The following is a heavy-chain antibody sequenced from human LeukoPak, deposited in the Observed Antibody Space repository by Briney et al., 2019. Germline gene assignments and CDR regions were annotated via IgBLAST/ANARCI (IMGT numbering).Heavy chain of an antibody. D-gene: IGHD1-26*01. V-gene: IGHV3-48*03. Sequence: PGGSLRLSCAASGFTFSSYEMNWVRQAPGKGLEWVSYISSSGSTIYYADSVKGRFTISRDNAKNSLYLQMNSLRAEDTAVYNCARVGLSAMDVWGKGTTVTVSS. CDR1: GFTFSSYE. CDR2: ISSSGSTI. CDR3: ARVGLSAMDV. J-gene: IGHJ6*03.